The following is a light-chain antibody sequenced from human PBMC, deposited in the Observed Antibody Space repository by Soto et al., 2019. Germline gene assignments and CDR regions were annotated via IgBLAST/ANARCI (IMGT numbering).Light chain of an antibody. CDR1: QSVSSRY. CDR3: QQYGTSPPWT. CDR2: GAS. V-gene: IGKV3-20*01. Sequence: EIILTQSPGTLSLSPGERATLSRRASQSVSSRYLAWYQQKPGQATRLLIYGASSRATGIPDRFSGSGSGTDFTITISRLEPADSAVYYCQQYGTSPPWTFGQGTKVDIE. J-gene: IGKJ1*01.